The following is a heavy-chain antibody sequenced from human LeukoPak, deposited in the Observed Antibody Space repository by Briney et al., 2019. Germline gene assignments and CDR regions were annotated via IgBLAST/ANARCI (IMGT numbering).Heavy chain of an antibody. CDR3: ARDRYSSSFDI. CDR2: IYYSRST. CDR1: GGSISSHY. V-gene: IGHV4-59*11. D-gene: IGHD6-6*01. Sequence: SETLSLTCTVSGGSISSHYWSWIRQPPGKGLEWIGYIYYSRSTNYNPSLKSRVTISVDTSKNQFSLKLSSVTAADTAVYYCARDRYSSSFDIWGQGTMVTVSS. J-gene: IGHJ3*02.